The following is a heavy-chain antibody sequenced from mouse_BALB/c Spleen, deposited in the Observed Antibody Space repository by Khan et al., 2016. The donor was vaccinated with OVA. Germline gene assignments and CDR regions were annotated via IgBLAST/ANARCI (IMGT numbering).Heavy chain of an antibody. CDR2: ISYSGRT. Sequence: EVQLQESGPGLVKPSQSLSLTCTVTGYSITSDYAWNWIRQFPGNKLEWMGYISYSGRTSYNPSLKSRISITPDTSKNPFCLQLNSVTTEDTATYYCARSVTITTVVATDFDYWGQGTTLTVSS. CDR3: ARSVTITTVVATDFDY. V-gene: IGHV3-2*02. J-gene: IGHJ2*01. D-gene: IGHD1-1*01. CDR1: GYSITSDYA.